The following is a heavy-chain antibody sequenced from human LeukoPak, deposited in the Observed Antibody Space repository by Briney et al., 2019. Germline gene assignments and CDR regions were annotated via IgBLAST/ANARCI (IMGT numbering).Heavy chain of an antibody. J-gene: IGHJ4*02. CDR1: GYTFTSYG. CDR3: ARGLSLPPYDSSGYSLGY. Sequence: GASVKVSCKASGYTFTSYGINWVRQATGQGLEWMGRMNPNSGNTGYAQKFQGRVTMTRNTSISTAYMELSSLRSEDTAVYYCARGLSLPPYDSSGYSLGYWGQGTLVTVSS. V-gene: IGHV1-8*01. CDR2: MNPNSGNT. D-gene: IGHD3-22*01.